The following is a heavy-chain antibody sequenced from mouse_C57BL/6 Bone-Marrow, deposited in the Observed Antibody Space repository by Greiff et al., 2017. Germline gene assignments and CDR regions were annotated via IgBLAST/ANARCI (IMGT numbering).Heavy chain of an antibody. CDR2: IDPNSGGT. V-gene: IGHV1-72*01. J-gene: IGHJ1*03. D-gene: IGHD1-1*01. Sequence: VLLQQPGAELVKPGASVKLSCKASGYTFTSYWMHWVQQRPGRGLEWIGRIDPNSGGTKYTEKFKSKATLTVDKPSSTAYMQLSSLTSEDSAVYYCARFDYGSSHWYFDVWGTGTTVTVSS. CDR3: ARFDYGSSHWYFDV. CDR1: GYTFTSYW.